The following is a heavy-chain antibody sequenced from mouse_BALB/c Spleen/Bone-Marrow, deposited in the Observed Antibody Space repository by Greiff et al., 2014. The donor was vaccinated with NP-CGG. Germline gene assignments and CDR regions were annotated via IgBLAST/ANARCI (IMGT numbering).Heavy chain of an antibody. CDR1: GYTFTDYY. D-gene: IGHD2-10*02. CDR2: IYPGSGNT. V-gene: IGHV1-77*01. J-gene: IGHJ3*01. CDR3: ARREYGNGGFAY. Sequence: SGAELARPWASVKLSCKASGYTFTDYYINWVKQRTGQGLEWIGEIYPGSGNTYYNKKFKGKATLTADKSSSTAYMQLSSLTSEDSAVYFCARREYGNGGFAYWGQGTLVTVSA.